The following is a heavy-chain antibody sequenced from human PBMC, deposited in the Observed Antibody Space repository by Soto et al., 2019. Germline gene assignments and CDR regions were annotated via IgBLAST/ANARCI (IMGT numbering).Heavy chain of an antibody. CDR3: ARSRPPSSSYFRYYYYGMDV. CDR1: GGSFSGYY. J-gene: IGHJ6*02. CDR2: INHSGST. Sequence: PSETLSLTCAVYGGSFSGYYWSWTRQPPGKGLEWIGEINHSGSTNYNPSLKSRVTISVDTSKNQFSLKLSSVTAADTAVYYCARSRPPSSSYFRYYYYGMDVWGQGTTVTV. V-gene: IGHV4-34*01. D-gene: IGHD6-6*01.